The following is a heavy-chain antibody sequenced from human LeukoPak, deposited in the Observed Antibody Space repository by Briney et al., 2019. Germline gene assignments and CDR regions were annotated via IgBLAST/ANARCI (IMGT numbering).Heavy chain of an antibody. J-gene: IGHJ1*01. CDR2: ISAYNGNT. V-gene: IGHV1-18*01. CDR3: AREGYYDSSGYSTAEYFQH. D-gene: IGHD3-22*01. CDR1: GYTFTSYG. Sequence: APVKVSCKASGYTFTSYGISWVRQAPGQGLEWMGWISAYNGNTNYAQKLQGRVTMTTDTSTSTAYMELRSLRSDDTAVYYCAREGYYDSSGYSTAEYFQHWGQGTLVTVSS.